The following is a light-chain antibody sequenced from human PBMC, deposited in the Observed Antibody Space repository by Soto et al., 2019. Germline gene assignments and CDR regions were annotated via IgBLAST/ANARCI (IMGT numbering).Light chain of an antibody. V-gene: IGLV2-8*01. J-gene: IGLJ2*01. CDR1: SSDVGGYNY. Sequence: QSALTQPPSASGSPGQSVTISCTGTSSDVGGYNYVSWYQQHPGKAPKLMIYEVSKRPTGVPDRFSGSKSGKTASLTVSGLQDEDEADYYCSSYAGSNNFVVFGGGTKLTVL. CDR3: SSYAGSNNFVV. CDR2: EVS.